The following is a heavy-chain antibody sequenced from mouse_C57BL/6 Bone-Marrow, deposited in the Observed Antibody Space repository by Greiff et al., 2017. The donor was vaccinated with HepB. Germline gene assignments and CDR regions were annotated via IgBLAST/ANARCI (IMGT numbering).Heavy chain of an antibody. CDR1: GFTFTDYY. CDR2: IRNKANGYTT. Sequence: EVKLMESGGGLVQPGGSLSLSCAASGFTFTDYYMSWVRQPPGKALEWLGFIRNKANGYTTEYSASVKGRFTISRDNSQSILYLQMNALRAEDSATYYCARSHITTVEFAFWGQGTLVTVSA. J-gene: IGHJ3*01. D-gene: IGHD1-1*01. CDR3: ARSHITTVEFAF. V-gene: IGHV7-3*01.